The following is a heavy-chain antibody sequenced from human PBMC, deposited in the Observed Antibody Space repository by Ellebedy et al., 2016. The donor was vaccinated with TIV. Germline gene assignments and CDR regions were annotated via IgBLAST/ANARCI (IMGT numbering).Heavy chain of an antibody. CDR1: GLTFRTYA. Sequence: PGGSLRLSCSASGLTFRTYAMHWVRQAPGKGLEYVSAISNNGGSTYYADSVKGRFTISRDNSKNTLYLQMSSLTPEDTAVYYCVPRMVVAFEYWGQGTLVTVSS. CDR2: ISNNGGST. J-gene: IGHJ4*02. D-gene: IGHD2-21*01. V-gene: IGHV3-64D*09. CDR3: VPRMVVAFEY.